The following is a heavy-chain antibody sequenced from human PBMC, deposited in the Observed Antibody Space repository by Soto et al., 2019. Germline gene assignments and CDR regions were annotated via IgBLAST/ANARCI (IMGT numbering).Heavy chain of an antibody. J-gene: IGHJ4*02. CDR2: ISNDGSNK. V-gene: IGHV3-30*18. D-gene: IGHD1-26*01. CDR1: GFSFSTYG. Sequence: GGSLRLSCAASGFSFSTYGLHWVRQAPGKGLEWVAFISNDGSNKYYADSVKGRFTISRDNSKNTLYLQMNSLRAEDTAVYYCAKGFGNYCAFDSWGQGTLVTVSS. CDR3: AKGFGNYCAFDS.